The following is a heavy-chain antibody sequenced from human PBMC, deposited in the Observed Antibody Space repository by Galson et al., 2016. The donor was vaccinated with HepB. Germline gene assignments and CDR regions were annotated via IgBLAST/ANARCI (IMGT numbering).Heavy chain of an antibody. D-gene: IGHD7-27*01. V-gene: IGHV6-1*01. Sequence: CAISWDSVSSNRANWYWIRQSPSRGLEWLGRTYYRSKWYNDYAVSVKNRITINPDTSKNQFSLQLNFVTPDDTAIYYCARLTGAPGEYYFDYWGQGTRVTVSS. J-gene: IGHJ4*02. CDR3: ARLTGAPGEYYFDY. CDR2: TYYRSKWYN. CDR1: WDSVSSNRAN.